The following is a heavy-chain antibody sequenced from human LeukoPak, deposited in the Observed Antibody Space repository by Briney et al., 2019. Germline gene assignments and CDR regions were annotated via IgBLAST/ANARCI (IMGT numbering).Heavy chain of an antibody. CDR1: GGSISSYY. D-gene: IGHD6-6*01. CDR2: IYTSGST. V-gene: IGHV4-4*07. J-gene: IGHJ6*03. Sequence: PSETLSLTCTVSGGSISSYYWSWIRQPAGKGLEWIGRIYTSGSTNYNPSLKSRVTISVDTSKNQFSLKLSSVTAADTAVYYCARLVGSSSAFYYYYYYMDVWGKGTTVTVSS. CDR3: ARLVGSSSAFYYYYYYMDV.